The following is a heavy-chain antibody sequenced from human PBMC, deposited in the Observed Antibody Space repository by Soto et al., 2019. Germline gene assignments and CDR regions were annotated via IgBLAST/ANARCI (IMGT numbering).Heavy chain of an antibody. CDR1: GGTFSSYA. CDR2: IIPIFGTA. CDR3: ARDREYAVTVVTAGLDY. Sequence: SVKVSCKASGGTFSSYAISWVRQAPGQGLEWMGGIIPIFGTANYAQKFQGRVTITADESTSTAYMELSSLRSEDTAVYYCARDREYAVTVVTAGLDYWGQGTLVTVSS. D-gene: IGHD2-15*01. J-gene: IGHJ4*02. V-gene: IGHV1-69*13.